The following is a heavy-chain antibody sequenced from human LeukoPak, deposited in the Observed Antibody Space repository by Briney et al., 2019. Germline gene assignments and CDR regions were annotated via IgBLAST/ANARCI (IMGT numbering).Heavy chain of an antibody. J-gene: IGHJ4*02. CDR3: ARGEASLGYFDY. D-gene: IGHD1-26*01. CDR2: ISGSGGST. V-gene: IGHV3-23*01. Sequence: GGSLRLSCAASGFTFSSYGMHWVRQAPGKGLEWVSAISGSGGSTYYADSVKGRFTISRDNSKNTLYLQMNSLRAEDTAVYYCARGEASLGYFDYWGQGTLVTVSS. CDR1: GFTFSSYG.